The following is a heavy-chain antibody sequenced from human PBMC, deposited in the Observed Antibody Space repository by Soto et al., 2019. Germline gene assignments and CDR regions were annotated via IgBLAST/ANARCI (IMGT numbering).Heavy chain of an antibody. V-gene: IGHV3-11*06. J-gene: IGHJ4*01. D-gene: IGHD3-16*01. CDR3: TSGGRMTRSFWRE. Sequence: GGSLRLSCVVSGFSFKDYCLTWVRQAPGKGAEWISQINAKNEDTTYADSVRGRFTVSRDNVVNTLYLEMQSLRAEETAVYFCTSGGRMTRSFWREWGPGTLVTVSS. CDR2: INAKNEDT. CDR1: GFSFKDYC.